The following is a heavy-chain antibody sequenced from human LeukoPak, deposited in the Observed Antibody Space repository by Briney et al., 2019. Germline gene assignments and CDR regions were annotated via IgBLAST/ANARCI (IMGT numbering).Heavy chain of an antibody. Sequence: ASVKVSCTASGYTFTSYDINWVRQATGQGLEWMGWMNPNSGNTGYAQKFQGRVTMTRNTSISTAYMELSSLRSGDTAVYYCARVPSRYYDFWSGPPRDYYYMDVWGKGTTVTVSS. CDR2: MNPNSGNT. CDR3: ARVPSRYYDFWSGPPRDYYYMDV. J-gene: IGHJ6*03. CDR1: GYTFTSYD. D-gene: IGHD3-3*01. V-gene: IGHV1-8*01.